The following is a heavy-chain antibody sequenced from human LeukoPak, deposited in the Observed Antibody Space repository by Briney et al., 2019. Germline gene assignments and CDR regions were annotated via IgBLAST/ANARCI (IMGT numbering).Heavy chain of an antibody. V-gene: IGHV4-39*01. CDR3: ASTLGSSPKDY. CDR1: GGSISSSSYS. D-gene: IGHD1-26*01. CDR2: IYYSGST. Sequence: SETLSLTCTVSGGSISSSSYSWGWIRQPPGKGLEWIGSIYYSGSTYYNPSLKSRVTISVDTSKNQFSLKLSSVTAADTAVYYCASTLGSSPKDYWGQGTLVTVSS. J-gene: IGHJ4*02.